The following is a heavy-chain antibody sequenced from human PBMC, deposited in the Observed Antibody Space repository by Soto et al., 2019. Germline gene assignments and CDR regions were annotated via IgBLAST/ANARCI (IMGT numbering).Heavy chain of an antibody. CDR1: GFTFSSYA. CDR3: VRGYCSGGSCYSIGFFDY. V-gene: IGHV3-23*01. CDR2: ISGSGGST. Sequence: EVQLLESGGGLVQPGGSLRLSCAASGFTFSSYAMSWVRQAPGKGLEWVSAISGSGGSTYYADSVKGRFTISRDNSKNRLYLHMNGLRAEDTAVNYCVRGYCSGGSCYSIGFFDYWGQGTLVTVSS. J-gene: IGHJ4*02. D-gene: IGHD2-15*01.